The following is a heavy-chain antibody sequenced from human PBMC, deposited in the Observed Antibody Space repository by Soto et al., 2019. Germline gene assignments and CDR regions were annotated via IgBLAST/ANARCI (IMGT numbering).Heavy chain of an antibody. CDR1: GGFISSGGYY. Sequence: NPSETLSLTCTVSGGFISSGGYYWSWIRQHPGKGLEWIGYIYYSGNTYYNPSLKSRVTISVDTSKNQFSLKLSSVTAADTALYYCARDLHVDTTVGSPFDPWGQGTLVTVSS. J-gene: IGHJ5*02. V-gene: IGHV4-31*03. D-gene: IGHD5-18*01. CDR2: IYYSGNT. CDR3: ARDLHVDTTVGSPFDP.